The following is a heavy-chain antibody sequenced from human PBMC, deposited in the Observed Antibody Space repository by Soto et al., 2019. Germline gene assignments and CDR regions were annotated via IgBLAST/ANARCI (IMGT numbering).Heavy chain of an antibody. J-gene: IGHJ5*02. Sequence: PVDSLKISCKSFAYRLTDYWIAWVHQMTGKALEWMVIFYTGDSDSRYSPAFQGQVTFSAEKSINTAYLQWRSLNASDTATDCWVRQETLAGRPRWLDAWGRGTLVTV. CDR2: FYTGDSDS. D-gene: IGHD3-16*01. V-gene: IGHV5-51*07. CDR1: AYRLTDYW. CDR3: VRQETLAGRPRWLDA.